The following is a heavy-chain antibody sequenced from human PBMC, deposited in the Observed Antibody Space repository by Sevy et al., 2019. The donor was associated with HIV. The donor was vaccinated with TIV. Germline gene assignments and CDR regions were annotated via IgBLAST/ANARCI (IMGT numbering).Heavy chain of an antibody. CDR2: IIPSSGGT. D-gene: IGHD3-10*01. CDR1: GYTFTGYY. V-gene: IGHV1-2*02. J-gene: IGHJ4*02. Sequence: ASVKVSCKASGYTFTGYYIHWVRQAPGQGLEWMGWIIPSSGGTNYGQKFLGRVTMTRDTSSSTAYLELHRLTSDDTAMSYCTRSVYGSGTYLNDHWGQGTLVTVSS. CDR3: TRSVYGSGTYLNDH.